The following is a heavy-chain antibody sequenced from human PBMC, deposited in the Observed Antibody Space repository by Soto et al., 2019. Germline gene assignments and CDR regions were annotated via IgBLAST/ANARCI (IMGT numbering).Heavy chain of an antibody. V-gene: IGHV4-31*03. CDR1: GGSISSGGYY. J-gene: IGHJ4*02. Sequence: QVQLQESGPGLVKPSQTLSLTCTVSGGSISSGGYYWSWIRQHPGKGLEWIGYIYYSGSNYYNPSLKSRVTISVDTSKNQFSLKLSSVTAAETAVYYCAREAKGGGYFDYWGQGTLVTVSS. CDR3: AREAKGGGYFDY. CDR2: IYYSGSN. D-gene: IGHD3-16*01.